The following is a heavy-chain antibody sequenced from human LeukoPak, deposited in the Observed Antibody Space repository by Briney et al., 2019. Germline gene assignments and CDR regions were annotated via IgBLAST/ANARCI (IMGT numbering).Heavy chain of an antibody. J-gene: IGHJ6*02. CDR1: GFTFSSYA. D-gene: IGHD3-3*01. CDR2: ISYDGSNK. CDR3: ARDGHLTYYXFXXGLGXXYXXDV. Sequence: GGSLRLSCAASGFTFSSYAMHWVRQAPGKGLEWVAVISYDGSNKYYANSVKGRFTISRDNSKNTLYLQMNSLRAEDTAVYYCARDGHLTYYXFXXGLGXXYXXDVXGQ. V-gene: IGHV3-30-3*01.